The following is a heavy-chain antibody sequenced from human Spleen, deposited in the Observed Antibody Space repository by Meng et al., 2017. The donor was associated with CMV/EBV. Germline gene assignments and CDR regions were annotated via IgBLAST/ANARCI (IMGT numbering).Heavy chain of an antibody. J-gene: IGHJ6*02. CDR2: VNSDGRST. Sequence: GESLKISCAASGFTLDSHWMHWVRQGPGKGLVWVSRVNSDGRSTTYADPVKGRFTVSRDNAKNTLYLHMNSLRAEDTAVYYCARGGAGYESWSGDYYRYFYGMDVWGQGTTVTVSS. CDR1: GFTLDSHW. CDR3: ARGGAGYESWSGDYYRYFYGMDV. V-gene: IGHV3-74*01. D-gene: IGHD3-3*01.